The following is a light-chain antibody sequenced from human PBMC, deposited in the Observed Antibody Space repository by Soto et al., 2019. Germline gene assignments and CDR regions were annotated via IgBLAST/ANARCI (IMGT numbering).Light chain of an antibody. CDR3: QQRSSWPALT. J-gene: IGKJ4*01. Sequence: EIVLTQSPATLSLSPGERATLSCRATQSVSSYLVWYQQKPGQAPRLLIYDASNRATGIPARFSGSGSGTDFTLTISSLEPEDFAVYYCQQRSSWPALTFGGGTKVEIK. V-gene: IGKV3-11*01. CDR1: QSVSSY. CDR2: DAS.